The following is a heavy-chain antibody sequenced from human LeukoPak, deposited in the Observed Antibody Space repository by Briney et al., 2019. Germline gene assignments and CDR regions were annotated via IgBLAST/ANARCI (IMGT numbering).Heavy chain of an antibody. V-gene: IGHV3-48*03. CDR2: KSSSDTI. D-gene: IGHD2-21*02. J-gene: IGHJ3*02. Sequence: GGSLRLSCAASGFTFRSYEMNWVRQAPGKGLEWVSYKSSSDTIYYADSVKGRFTISRDNAKNSLYLQMNSLRAEDTAVYYCAGGLLGYCGGGCYRFDDAFDIWGQGTMVTVSS. CDR1: GFTFRSYE. CDR3: AGGLLGYCGGGCYRFDDAFDI.